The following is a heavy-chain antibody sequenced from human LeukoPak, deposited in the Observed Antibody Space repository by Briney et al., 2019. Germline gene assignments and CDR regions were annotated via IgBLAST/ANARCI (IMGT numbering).Heavy chain of an antibody. Sequence: GASVKVSCKASGYTFTSYYMHWVRQAPGQGHEWMGIINPSVGSTSYAQKFQGRVTMTSDTSTSTVYMELSSLRYENTAVYYWARASRYSSASSGYYYGSWGPGNLVTVSS. J-gene: IGHJ4*02. CDR1: GYTFTSYY. CDR3: ARASRYSSASSGYYYGS. V-gene: IGHV1-46*01. D-gene: IGHD3-22*01. CDR2: INPSVGST.